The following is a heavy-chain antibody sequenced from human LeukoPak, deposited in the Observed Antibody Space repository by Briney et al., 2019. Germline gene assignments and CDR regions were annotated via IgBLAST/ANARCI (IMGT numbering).Heavy chain of an antibody. CDR3: ARAPYSKDAFDI. V-gene: IGHV4-4*07. CDR1: GGSISRYN. J-gene: IGHJ3*02. D-gene: IGHD2-15*01. CDR2: IYTSGGT. Sequence: SESLCLTCTVSGGSISRYNWSGVRETAGKGVEWGGRIYTSGGTNYNPSLKRRVTMSVDTSKNQSSLKLSSLPAAATAVYYCARAPYSKDAFDIWGQGTMVTVSS.